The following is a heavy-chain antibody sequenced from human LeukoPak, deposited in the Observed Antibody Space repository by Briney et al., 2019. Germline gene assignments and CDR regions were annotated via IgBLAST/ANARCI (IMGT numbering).Heavy chain of an antibody. CDR3: AKDRGSYGALINYYFTN. CDR2: ISGSGGST. V-gene: IGHV3-23*01. D-gene: IGHD3-16*01. CDR1: GFTFSSSA. Sequence: GGSLRLSCAASGFTFSSSAMSWVRQVPGKGLEWVSVISGSGGSTYYADSVKGRFTISRDNSKNTLYLQMNSLRAEDTAVYYCAKDRGSYGALINYYFTNWGQGTLVTVSS. J-gene: IGHJ4*02.